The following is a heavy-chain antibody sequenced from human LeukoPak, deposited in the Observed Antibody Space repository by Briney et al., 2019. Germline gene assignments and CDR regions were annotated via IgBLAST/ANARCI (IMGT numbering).Heavy chain of an antibody. J-gene: IGHJ4*02. Sequence: SETLSLTCAVYGGSFSGYYWSWIRQPLGKGLEWIGEINHSGSTNYNPSLKSRVTISVDTSKNQFSLKLSSVTAADTAVYYCARSRPPPPYGSGSYNYWGQGTLVTVSS. CDR1: GGSFSGYY. V-gene: IGHV4-34*01. CDR2: INHSGST. D-gene: IGHD3-10*01. CDR3: ARSRPPPPYGSGSYNY.